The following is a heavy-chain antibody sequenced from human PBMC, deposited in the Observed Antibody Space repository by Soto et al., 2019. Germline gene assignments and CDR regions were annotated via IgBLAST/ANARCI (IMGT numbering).Heavy chain of an antibody. CDR3: AGEGIAAASAR. Sequence: QVQLVQSGAEVKKPGASVKVSCKASGYTFTSYDINWVRQATGQGLEWMGWMNPKSGNTGYAQKFQGRVTMTRNTAISTAYMELRSLKSEDLAVYCCAGEGIAAASARWGQGGMVTVSS. J-gene: IGHJ4*02. CDR1: GYTFTSYD. V-gene: IGHV1-8*01. D-gene: IGHD6-13*01. CDR2: MNPKSGNT.